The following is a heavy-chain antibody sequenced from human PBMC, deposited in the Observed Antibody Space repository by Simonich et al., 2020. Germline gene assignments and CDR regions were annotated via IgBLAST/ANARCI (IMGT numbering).Heavy chain of an antibody. CDR1: GFTFSSYA. CDR3: ATYYFDY. CDR2: ISGSGGST. J-gene: IGHJ4*02. Sequence: EVQLLESGGGLVQPGGSLRLSCAASGFTFSSYAMSWFRQAPGKGLEVVAVISGSGGSTYYADSVKGRFTISRDNSKNTLYLQMNSLRAEDTAVYYCATYYFDYWGQGTLVTVSS. V-gene: IGHV3-23*01.